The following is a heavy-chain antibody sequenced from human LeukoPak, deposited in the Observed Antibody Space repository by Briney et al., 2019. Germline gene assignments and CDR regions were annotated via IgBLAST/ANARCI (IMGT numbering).Heavy chain of an antibody. CDR3: ARDLARDTAMVTWVPPRIVSVHY. D-gene: IGHD5-18*01. CDR2: IKHDGSEK. J-gene: IGHJ4*02. V-gene: IGHV3-7*01. CDR1: GFTFSNYW. Sequence: GGSLRLSCEASGFTFSNYWMSWVRQAPGKGLEWVANIKHDGSEKYYADSVTGRFTISRDNGKNSLYVQLNSLTVEDTAVYYCARDLARDTAMVTWVPPRIVSVHYWGQGTLVTVSS.